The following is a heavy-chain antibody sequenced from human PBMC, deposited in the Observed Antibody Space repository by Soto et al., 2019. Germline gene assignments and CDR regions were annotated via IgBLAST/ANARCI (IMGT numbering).Heavy chain of an antibody. CDR2: IYYSGST. CDR1: GGSISSGGYY. Sequence: SETLSLTCTVSGGSISSGGYYWSWIRQHPGKGLEWIGYIYYSGSTYYNPSLKSRVTISVDTSKNQFSLKLSSVTASDTAMYYCATRPRIAAPGELTNIKERSYYYYGMDVWGQGTTVTVSS. CDR3: ATRPRIAAPGELTNIKERSYYYYGMDV. D-gene: IGHD6-13*01. J-gene: IGHJ6*02. V-gene: IGHV4-31*03.